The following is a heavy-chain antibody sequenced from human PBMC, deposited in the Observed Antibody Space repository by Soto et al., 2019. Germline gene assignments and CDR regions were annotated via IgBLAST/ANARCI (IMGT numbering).Heavy chain of an antibody. Sequence: QVQLVESGGGVVQPGRSLRLSCAASGFTFSSYGMHWVRQAAGKGLEWVAVIWYDGSNKYYADSVKGRFTISRDNSKNTLYLQMNSLRAEDTAVYYCAREAHVAVAATEGVYFDYWGQGTLVTVSS. CDR3: AREAHVAVAATEGVYFDY. V-gene: IGHV3-33*01. CDR2: IWYDGSNK. J-gene: IGHJ4*02. CDR1: GFTFSSYG. D-gene: IGHD6-19*01.